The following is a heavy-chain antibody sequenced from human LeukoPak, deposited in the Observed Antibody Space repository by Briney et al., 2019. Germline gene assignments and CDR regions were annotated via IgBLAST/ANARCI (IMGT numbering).Heavy chain of an antibody. Sequence: GASVKVSCKASGYTFTSYDINWVRQATGRGLEWMGWMNPNSGNTGYAQKFQGRVTITRNTSISTAYMELSSLRSEDTAVYYCARADVVVVVPAASYYYYYMDVWGKGTTVTVSS. J-gene: IGHJ6*03. D-gene: IGHD2-2*01. CDR2: MNPNSGNT. CDR3: ARADVVVVVPAASYYYYYMDV. CDR1: GYTFTSYD. V-gene: IGHV1-8*03.